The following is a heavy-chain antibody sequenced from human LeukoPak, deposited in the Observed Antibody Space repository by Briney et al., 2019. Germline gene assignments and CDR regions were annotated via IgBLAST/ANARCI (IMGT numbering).Heavy chain of an antibody. D-gene: IGHD3-10*01. CDR3: ARYSAYGSGSYSPLFDY. J-gene: IGHJ4*02. V-gene: IGHV3-7*01. Sequence: GXSLRLSCAVSGFTFSTYWMSWVRQAPGKGLEWVANIKQDGSEKYYVDSVKGRFTISRDNAKNSLYLQMNSLRAEDTAVYYCARYSAYGSGSYSPLFDYWGQGTLVTVSS. CDR2: IKQDGSEK. CDR1: GFTFSTYW.